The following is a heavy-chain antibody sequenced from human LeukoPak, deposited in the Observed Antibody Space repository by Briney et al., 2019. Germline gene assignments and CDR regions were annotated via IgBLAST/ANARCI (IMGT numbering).Heavy chain of an antibody. D-gene: IGHD3-10*01. V-gene: IGHV1-69*10. CDR3: ARVGGGGSGSYKGYFQH. CDR1: GGSFSNYA. J-gene: IGHJ1*01. CDR2: ITPIVDIA. Sequence: GASVKVSCKASGGSFSNYAFSWVRQAPGQGLEWMGGITPIVDIATYIQKFQGRVTITANKFTSTAYMELSSLRSEDTAVYYCARVGGGGSGSYKGYFQHWGQGTLVTVSS.